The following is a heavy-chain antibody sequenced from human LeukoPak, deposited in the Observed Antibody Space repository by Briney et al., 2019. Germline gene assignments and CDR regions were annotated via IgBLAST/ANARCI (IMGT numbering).Heavy chain of an antibody. CDR1: GFTFSDYY. Sequence: GGSLRLSCAASGFTFSDYYISWIRQAPGKGLEWLSYISGSGNTIYYADSVKGRFTISRDNAKQSVYLEMNSLRAEDTDVYYCAKSSYCISSTCYGRAFEIWGQGTMVTVSS. CDR3: AKSSYCISSTCYGRAFEI. D-gene: IGHD2-2*01. J-gene: IGHJ3*02. V-gene: IGHV3-11*01. CDR2: ISGSGNTI.